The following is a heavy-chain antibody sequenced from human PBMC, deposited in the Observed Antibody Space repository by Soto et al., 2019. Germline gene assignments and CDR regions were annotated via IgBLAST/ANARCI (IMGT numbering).Heavy chain of an antibody. CDR1: GYTFTGYY. J-gene: IGHJ4*02. CDR3: ATSRKDGYNFDY. V-gene: IGHV1-2*04. Sequence: GASVKVSCKASGYTFTGYYMHWERQAPGQGLEWMGWINPNSGGTNYAQKFQGWVTMTRDTSISTAYMELSRLRSDDTAVYYCATSRKDGYNFDYWGQGPLVTVSS. CDR2: INPNSGGT. D-gene: IGHD5-12*01.